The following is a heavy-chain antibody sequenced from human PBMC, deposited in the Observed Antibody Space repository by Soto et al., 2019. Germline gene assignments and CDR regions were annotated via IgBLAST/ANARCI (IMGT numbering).Heavy chain of an antibody. CDR1: GFTFTSSA. J-gene: IGHJ3*02. CDR3: AAGRYYDYIWGSYPNAFDI. D-gene: IGHD3-16*01. CDR2: IVVGSGNT. Sequence: SVKVSCKASGFTFTSSAVQWVRQARGQRLEWIGWIVVGSGNTNYAQKFQERVTITRDMSTSTAYMELSSLRSEDTAVYYCAAGRYYDYIWGSYPNAFDIWGQGTMVTVSS. V-gene: IGHV1-58*01.